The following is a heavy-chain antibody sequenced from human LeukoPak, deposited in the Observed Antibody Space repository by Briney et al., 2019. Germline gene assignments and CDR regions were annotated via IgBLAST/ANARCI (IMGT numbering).Heavy chain of an antibody. D-gene: IGHD2-2*01. Sequence: GGSLRLSCAVSGFAFGSEAMSWVRQSPARGLEWVASISPGGGTTYYADYVKGRFTISRDNSKNSLFVQMNSLRVEDTAVYYCANLGSSELRVPASQGNWGQGTLVTVSS. CDR1: GFAFGSEA. CDR3: ANLGSSELRVPASQGN. CDR2: ISPGGGTT. J-gene: IGHJ4*02. V-gene: IGHV3-23*01.